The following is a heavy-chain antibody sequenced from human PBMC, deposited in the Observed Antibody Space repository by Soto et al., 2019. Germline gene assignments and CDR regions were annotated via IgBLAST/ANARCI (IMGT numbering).Heavy chain of an antibody. CDR3: TTGLTSNIVLMVYAPNYYYYYMDV. Sequence: EVQLVESGGGLVKPGGSLRLSCAASGFTFSNAWMSWVRQAPGKGLEWVGRIKSKTDVGPTDYAAPVKGRFTISRDDSKNTLYLQMNSLKTEDTAVYYCTTGLTSNIVLMVYAPNYYYYYMDVWGKGTTVTVSS. V-gene: IGHV3-15*01. D-gene: IGHD2-8*01. CDR1: GFTFSNAW. CDR2: IKSKTDVGPT. J-gene: IGHJ6*03.